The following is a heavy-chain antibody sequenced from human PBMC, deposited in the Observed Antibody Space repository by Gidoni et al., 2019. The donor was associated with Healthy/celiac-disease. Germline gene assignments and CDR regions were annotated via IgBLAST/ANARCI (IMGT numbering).Heavy chain of an antibody. Sequence: EVQLVESGGGLVKPGGSLRLSCAASGFTFSNSGMNWVRQAPGKGLEWVGRIKSKTDGGTTDYAAPVKGRFTISRDDSKNTLYLQMNSLKTEDTAVYYCTTESHYDFWSGYLFETINYWGQGTLVTVSS. V-gene: IGHV3-15*07. CDR2: IKSKTDGGTT. CDR1: GFTFSNSG. J-gene: IGHJ4*02. CDR3: TTESHYDFWSGYLFETINY. D-gene: IGHD3-3*01.